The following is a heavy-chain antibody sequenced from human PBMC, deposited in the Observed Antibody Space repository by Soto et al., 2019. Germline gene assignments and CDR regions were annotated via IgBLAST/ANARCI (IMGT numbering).Heavy chain of an antibody. CDR3: AKDLYYYDSSGYYFHYYGMDV. CDR2: ISYDGSNK. CDR1: GFTFSSYG. Sequence: GGSLRLSCAASGFTFSSYGMHWVRQAPGKGLEWVAVISYDGSNKYYADSVKGRFTISRDNSKNTLYLQMNSLRAEDTAVYYCAKDLYYYDSSGYYFHYYGMDVWGQGTTVTVSS. D-gene: IGHD3-22*01. V-gene: IGHV3-30*18. J-gene: IGHJ6*02.